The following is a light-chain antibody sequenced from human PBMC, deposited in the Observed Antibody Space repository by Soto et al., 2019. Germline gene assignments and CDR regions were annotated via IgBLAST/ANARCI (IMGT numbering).Light chain of an antibody. CDR2: EGS. CDR3: CSYAGSNTWV. CDR1: SIDVGSYNL. V-gene: IGLV2-23*01. Sequence: QSVLTQPASVSGSPGQSITISCTGTSIDVGSYNLVSWYQQHPGKAPKFMIYEGSKRPSGVSNRFSGSKSGNTASLTISGLQAEDEADYYCCSYAGSNTWVFGGGTKLTVL. J-gene: IGLJ3*02.